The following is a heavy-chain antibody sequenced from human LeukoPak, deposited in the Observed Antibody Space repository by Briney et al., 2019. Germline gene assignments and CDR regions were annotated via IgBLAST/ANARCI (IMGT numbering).Heavy chain of an antibody. CDR1: GFTFSSYA. J-gene: IGHJ6*02. CDR3: AKGSSSWAYYYYSMDV. Sequence: PGGSLRLSCAASGFTFSSYAMSWVRQAPGKGLEWVSAISGSGGSTYYADSVKGRFTISRDNSKNTLYLQMNSLRAEDTAVYYCAKGSSSWAYYYYSMDVWGQGTTVTVSS. D-gene: IGHD6-13*01. V-gene: IGHV3-23*01. CDR2: ISGSGGST.